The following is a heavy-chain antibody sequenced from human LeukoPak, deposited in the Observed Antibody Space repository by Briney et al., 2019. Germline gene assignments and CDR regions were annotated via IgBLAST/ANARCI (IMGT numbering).Heavy chain of an antibody. CDR1: GYSFTSYW. D-gene: IGHD3-3*01. V-gene: IGHV5-51*01. CDR2: IYPGNSDT. Sequence: GESLKISFQGSGYSFTSYWIAWVRQMPGKGLEWMGIIYPGNSDTKYSPSFQGQVTISADKSISTAYLQWSSLKASDTAMYYCARRYTIFGVVTIDYWGQGTLVTVSS. J-gene: IGHJ4*02. CDR3: ARRYTIFGVVTIDY.